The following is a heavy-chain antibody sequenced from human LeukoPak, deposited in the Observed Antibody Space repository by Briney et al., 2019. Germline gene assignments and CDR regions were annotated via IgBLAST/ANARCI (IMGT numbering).Heavy chain of an antibody. D-gene: IGHD1-1*01. J-gene: IGHJ4*02. CDR3: AKRDTTRNFDY. CDR1: GFTFSSYV. Sequence: PGGSLRLSCAASGFTFSSYVMSWVRQAPGKGLEWISTISGSGSSTYYADSVKGRFTISRDNSKNTLYLQMNSLRAEDTAVYYCAKRDTTRNFDYWGQGTLVTVSS. CDR2: ISGSGSST. V-gene: IGHV3-23*01.